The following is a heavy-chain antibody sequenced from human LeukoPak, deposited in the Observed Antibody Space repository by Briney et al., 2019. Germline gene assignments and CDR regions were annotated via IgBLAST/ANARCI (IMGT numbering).Heavy chain of an antibody. CDR2: IYPGDSDT. CDR1: GYSFSSYW. V-gene: IGHV5-51*01. J-gene: IGHJ4*02. Sequence: GDSLKISCKGSGYSFSSYWIGWVRQMPGIGLEWMGIIYPGDSDTRYSPSFQGQVTISVDKSISTAYVQWSSLKASDTAMYYCARRVLDYFEHWGQGTLVTVSS. D-gene: IGHD4/OR15-4a*01. CDR3: ARRVLDYFEH.